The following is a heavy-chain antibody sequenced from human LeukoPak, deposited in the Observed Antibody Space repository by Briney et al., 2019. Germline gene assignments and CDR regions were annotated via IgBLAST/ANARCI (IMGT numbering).Heavy chain of an antibody. V-gene: IGHV3-21*01. CDR2: ISSSSSYI. CDR1: GFTFSGYT. Sequence: GGSLRLSCAASGFTFSGYTMNWVRQAPGMGLEWVSLISSSSSYIYYADSVKGRFAISRDNAKNSLYLQMNSLRAEDTAVYYCARDETHTAYLEYSGMDVWGQGTTVTVSS. D-gene: IGHD5-18*01. J-gene: IGHJ6*02. CDR3: ARDETHTAYLEYSGMDV.